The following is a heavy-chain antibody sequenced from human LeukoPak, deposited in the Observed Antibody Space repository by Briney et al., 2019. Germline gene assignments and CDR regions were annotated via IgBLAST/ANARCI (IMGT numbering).Heavy chain of an antibody. CDR2: INVNGYST. V-gene: IGHV3-20*04. D-gene: IGHD6-19*01. Sequence: PGGSLRLSCAASGFTFDAYGMSWVRQVPGKGLEWVAGINVNGYSTAYADSVKGRFTISRDNAKKSLHLHMNSLRAEDTALYFCARDGRTGWHSDSWGQGALVTVSS. J-gene: IGHJ4*02. CDR1: GFTFDAYG. CDR3: ARDGRTGWHSDS.